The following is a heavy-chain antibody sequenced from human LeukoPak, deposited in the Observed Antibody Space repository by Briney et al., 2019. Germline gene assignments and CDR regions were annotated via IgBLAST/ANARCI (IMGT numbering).Heavy chain of an antibody. J-gene: IGHJ4*02. Sequence: PSETLSLTCTVSGGSISSGDYYWSWIRQPPGKGLEWIGYIYYSGSTYYNPSLKSRVTISVDTSKNQFSLKLSSVTAADTAVYYCASFFEKVADSLATAATDYWGQGTLVTVSS. CDR2: IYYSGST. V-gene: IGHV4-30-4*01. CDR1: GGSISSGDYY. D-gene: IGHD2-2*01. CDR3: ASFFEKVADSLATAATDY.